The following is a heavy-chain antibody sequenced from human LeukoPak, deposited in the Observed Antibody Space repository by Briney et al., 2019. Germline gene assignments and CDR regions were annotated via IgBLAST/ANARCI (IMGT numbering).Heavy chain of an antibody. V-gene: IGHV3-30*19. CDR3: ARVGAVAGYDY. CDR2: ISYDGSNE. J-gene: IGHJ4*02. CDR1: GFIFSDYG. Sequence: PGGSLRLSCAASGFIFSDYGMHWVRQAPGKGLEWVAVISYDGSNEYYADSVKGRFTISRDNSKNTLYLQMNSLRAEDTAVYYCARVGAVAGYDYWGQGTLVTVSS. D-gene: IGHD6-19*01.